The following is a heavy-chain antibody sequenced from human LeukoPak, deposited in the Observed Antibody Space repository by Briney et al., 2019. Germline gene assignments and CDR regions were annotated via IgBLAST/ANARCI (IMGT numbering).Heavy chain of an antibody. D-gene: IGHD5-18*01. Sequence: GGSLRLSCAASGFTFSIYWMHWVCQAPGKGLVWVSRITSDGSSTTYADSVKGRFTISRDNAKNTLYLQMNSLRAEDTAVYYCAGDVRYTPDVWGQGTTVTVSS. J-gene: IGHJ6*02. V-gene: IGHV3-74*01. CDR1: GFTFSIYW. CDR2: ITSDGSST. CDR3: AGDVRYTPDV.